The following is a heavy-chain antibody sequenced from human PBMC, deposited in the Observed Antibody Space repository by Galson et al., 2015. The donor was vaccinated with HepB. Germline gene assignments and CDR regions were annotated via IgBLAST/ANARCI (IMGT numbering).Heavy chain of an antibody. V-gene: IGHV4-59*01. CDR3: ARDQGWFDP. CDR2: VHYSGGT. Sequence: SETLSLTCTVSGASINYYYCSWIRQPPGKGLEWIGYVHYSGGTQYNPAFESRVTMSVDTSKNQFSLRLSSVTATDTAVYHCARDQGWFDPWGQGTLVTVSP. J-gene: IGHJ5*02. CDR1: GASINYYY.